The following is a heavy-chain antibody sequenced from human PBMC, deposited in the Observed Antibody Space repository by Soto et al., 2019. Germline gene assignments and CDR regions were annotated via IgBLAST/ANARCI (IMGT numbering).Heavy chain of an antibody. Sequence: QVQLQESGPGLVKPAQTLSLTCTVSGGSISGGGYYWNWIHQHPGKGLERIEYVYYTGSTDYNPSLKSRVTMSVDKSKKQFSLKLSSVTAADTAVYYCARGIQFQHDSRACYYDYWGQGTLVTVSA. CDR2: VYYTGST. CDR3: ARGIQFQHDSRACYYDY. D-gene: IGHD3-22*01. CDR1: GGSISGGGYY. V-gene: IGHV4-31*03. J-gene: IGHJ4*02.